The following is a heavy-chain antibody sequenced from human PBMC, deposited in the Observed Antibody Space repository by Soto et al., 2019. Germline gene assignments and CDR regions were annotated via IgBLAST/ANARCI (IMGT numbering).Heavy chain of an antibody. J-gene: IGHJ4*02. V-gene: IGHV3-23*01. CDR1: RFTFSSYA. D-gene: IGHD6-19*01. Sequence: EVQLLESGGGLVQPGGSVRLSCAASRFTFSSYAMSWVRQAPGKGLEWVSAISGSGGSTYYADSVKGRFTISRDNSKNSLSLQMNSLSAEDTAVSSCARQDGSSGWAPFDFWGQGTLVTVSS. CDR3: ARQDGSSGWAPFDF. CDR2: ISGSGGST.